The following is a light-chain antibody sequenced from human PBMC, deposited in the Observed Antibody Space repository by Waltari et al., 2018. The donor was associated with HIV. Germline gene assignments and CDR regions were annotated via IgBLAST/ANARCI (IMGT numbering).Light chain of an antibody. J-gene: IGLJ1*01. CDR1: SSDVGAYTF. CDR2: EVS. CDR3: TSYTTSITYV. V-gene: IGLV2-14*01. Sequence: QSALTQPASVSGSPAQSITISCTGTSSDVGAYTFVSWYQQHPGKAPKLIIYEVSNRPSGVSNRFSASKSGNTASLTISGLQAEDEADYYCTSYTTSITYVFGTGTKVTVL.